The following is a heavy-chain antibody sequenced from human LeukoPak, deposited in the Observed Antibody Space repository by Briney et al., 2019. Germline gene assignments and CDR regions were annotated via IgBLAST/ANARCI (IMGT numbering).Heavy chain of an antibody. Sequence: GGSLRLSCVASGFTFSNYWMHWVRQPPGKGLVWVSRIYVDGRTTNYADSVKGRFTISRDNSKNTLYLQMNSLRAEDTAVYYCAKDKGGSYYPAYFDYWGQGTLVTVSS. D-gene: IGHD1-26*01. V-gene: IGHV3-74*01. J-gene: IGHJ4*02. CDR2: IYVDGRTT. CDR1: GFTFSNYW. CDR3: AKDKGGSYYPAYFDY.